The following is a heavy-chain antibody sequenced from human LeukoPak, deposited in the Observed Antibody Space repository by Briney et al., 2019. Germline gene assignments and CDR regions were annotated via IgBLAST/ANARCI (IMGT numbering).Heavy chain of an antibody. CDR1: GYSFTSYW. J-gene: IGHJ4*02. Sequence: GESLKISCKGSGYSFTSYWIGWVRQMPGKGLEWMGIIYPGDSDTRYSPSFQGQVTISADKSISTAYLQWSSLKASDTAMYYCARFLGEGYDHVWGSYRQKFYLDYWGQGTLVTVSS. CDR2: IYPGDSDT. D-gene: IGHD3-16*02. CDR3: ARFLGEGYDHVWGSYRQKFYLDY. V-gene: IGHV5-51*01.